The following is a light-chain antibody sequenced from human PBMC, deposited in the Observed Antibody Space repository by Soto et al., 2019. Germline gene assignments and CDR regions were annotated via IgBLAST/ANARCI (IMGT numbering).Light chain of an antibody. CDR3: QAYDSRRRGVG. Sequence: QSVLTQPPSVSGATGQRVTISCTGSSSNIGAGYDVHWYQQLPGTAPKLLIYGNSTRPSGVPDRFSGSKSGTAASLAITGLQDEDEADWYCQAYDSRRRGVGFCGGTKVTV. J-gene: IGLJ2*01. CDR2: GNS. V-gene: IGLV1-40*01. CDR1: SSNIGAGYD.